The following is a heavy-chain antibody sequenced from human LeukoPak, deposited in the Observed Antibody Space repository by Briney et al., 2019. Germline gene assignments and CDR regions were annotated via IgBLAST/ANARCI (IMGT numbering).Heavy chain of an antibody. CDR1: GYTLIELS. CDR2: FDPEDGEA. J-gene: IGHJ3*02. D-gene: IGHD6-19*01. CDR3: AARRDISLAGPGAFDI. Sequence: ASVKVSCKVSGYTLIELSMHWVRQAPGKGLECMGGFDPEDGEAIYAQKFQGRVTMTEDTSTDTAYMELSRLKLEDTAVYYCAARRDISLAGPGAFDIWGQGTMVTVSS. V-gene: IGHV1-24*01.